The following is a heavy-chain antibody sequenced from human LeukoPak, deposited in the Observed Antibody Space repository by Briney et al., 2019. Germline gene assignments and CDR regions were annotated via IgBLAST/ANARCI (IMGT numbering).Heavy chain of an antibody. V-gene: IGHV5-51*01. CDR3: ARWASLTYGGNSRGYYYYYGMDG. Sequence: PGESLKISCKGSGYSFTIYCIGGVRQIPGKGLEWMGILYPVDSDTRYSPSFQGQVTISADKSITTWYLKWSSLQASHTAMYDYARWASLTYGGNSRGYYYYYGMDGWRQGTTLTVPS. J-gene: IGHJ6*02. CDR2: LYPVDSDT. CDR1: GYSFTIYC. D-gene: IGHD4-23*01.